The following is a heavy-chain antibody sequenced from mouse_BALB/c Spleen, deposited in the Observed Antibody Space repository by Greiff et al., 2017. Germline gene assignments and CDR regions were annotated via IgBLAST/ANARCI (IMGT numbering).Heavy chain of an antibody. CDR3: TRESSGYDY. V-gene: IGHV5-6-4*01. CDR1: GFTFSSYT. D-gene: IGHD3-1*01. Sequence: EVNVVESGGGLVKPGGSLKLSCAASGFTFSSYTMSWVRQTPEKRLEWVATISSGGSYTYYPDSVKGRFTISRDNAKNTLYLQMSSLKSEDTAMYYCTRESSGYDYWGQGTTLTVSS. J-gene: IGHJ2*01. CDR2: ISSGGSYT.